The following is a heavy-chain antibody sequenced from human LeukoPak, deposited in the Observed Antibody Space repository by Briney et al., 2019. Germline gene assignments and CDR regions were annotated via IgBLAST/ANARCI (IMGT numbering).Heavy chain of an antibody. D-gene: IGHD3-22*01. CDR3: VRDHHRRLYDTQARDTFDI. CDR2: IKSKTDGGTT. J-gene: IGHJ3*02. V-gene: IGHV3-15*01. CDR1: GFTFSNAW. Sequence: GGSLRLSCAASGFTFSNAWMSWVRQAPGKGLEWVGRIKSKTDGGTTDYAAPVKGRFTISRDDSKNTPYLQMNSLRAEDTAVYYCVRDHHRRLYDTQARDTFDIWGQGTMVTVSS.